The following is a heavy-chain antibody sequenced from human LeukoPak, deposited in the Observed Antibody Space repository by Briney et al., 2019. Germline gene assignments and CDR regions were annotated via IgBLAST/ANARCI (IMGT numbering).Heavy chain of an antibody. Sequence: PGGSLRLSCAASGFTFSSYAMSWVRQAPGKGLEWVSAISGSGGSTYYADSVKGRFTISRDNSKNTLYLQMNSLRAEDTAVYYCAISQRYGDAFDIWGQGTMVTVSS. CDR3: AISQRYGDAFDI. V-gene: IGHV3-23*01. CDR1: GFTFSSYA. CDR2: ISGSGGST. D-gene: IGHD4-17*01. J-gene: IGHJ3*02.